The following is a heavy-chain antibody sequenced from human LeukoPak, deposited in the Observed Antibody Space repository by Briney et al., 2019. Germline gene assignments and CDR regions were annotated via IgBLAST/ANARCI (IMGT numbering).Heavy chain of an antibody. CDR2: INTNTGNP. J-gene: IGHJ4*02. CDR1: GYTLTSYA. Sequence: GASVKVSCKASGYTLTSYAMNWVRQAPGQGLEWMGWINTNTGNPTYAQGFTGRFVFSLDTSVSTAYLQISSLKAEDTAVYYCARGIYDYVWGSYRYTGIDYWGQGTLVTVSS. CDR3: ARGIYDYVWGSYRYTGIDY. V-gene: IGHV7-4-1*02. D-gene: IGHD3-16*02.